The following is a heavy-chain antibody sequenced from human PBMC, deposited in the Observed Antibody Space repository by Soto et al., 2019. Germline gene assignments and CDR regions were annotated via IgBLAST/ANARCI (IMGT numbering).Heavy chain of an antibody. CDR3: ARGLLSGDWFDP. J-gene: IGHJ5*02. CDR1: GGSISSGDYY. V-gene: IGHV4-30-4*01. D-gene: IGHD1-26*01. Sequence: TLSLTCTVSGGSISSGDYYWRWIRQPPGKGLEWIGYIYYSGSTYYNPSLKSRVTISVDTSKNQFSLKLSSVTAADTAVYYCARGLLSGDWFDPWGQGTLVTVSS. CDR2: IYYSGST.